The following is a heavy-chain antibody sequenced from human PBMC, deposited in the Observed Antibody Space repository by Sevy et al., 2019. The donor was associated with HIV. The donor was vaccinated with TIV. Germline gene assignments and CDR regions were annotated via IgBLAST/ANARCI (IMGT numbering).Heavy chain of an antibody. Sequence: GGSLRLSCTGSGFTFGDYAMSWVRQAPGKGLEWVAFLKQKAYGGTRDYAASETGRLSITRDDSKSITHLQMKDLKTEDTAIYYRTLWKGAQSIFDYWGQGALVTVSS. J-gene: IGHJ4*02. CDR3: TLWKGAQSIFDY. CDR1: GFTFGDYA. D-gene: IGHD1-1*01. CDR2: LKQKAYGGTR. V-gene: IGHV3-49*04.